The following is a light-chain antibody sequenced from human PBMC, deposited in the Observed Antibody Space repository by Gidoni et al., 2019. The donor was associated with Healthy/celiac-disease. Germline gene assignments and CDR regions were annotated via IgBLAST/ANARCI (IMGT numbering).Light chain of an antibody. CDR1: SSDVGGYNY. CDR2: DVS. V-gene: IGLV2-14*01. CDR3: SSYTSSSLL. Sequence: QSALTQPASVAGSPGQSITISCTGTSSDVGGYNYVSWYQQHPGKAPKLMIYDVSNRPSGVSNRFSGSKSGNTASLTTSGLQAEDEADYYCSSYTSSSLLFGGGTKLTVL. J-gene: IGLJ2*01.